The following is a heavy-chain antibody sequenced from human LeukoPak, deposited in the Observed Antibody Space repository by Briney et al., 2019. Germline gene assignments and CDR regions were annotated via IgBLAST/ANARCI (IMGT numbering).Heavy chain of an antibody. Sequence: ASVKVSCKASGYTFTGYYMHWVRQAPGQGLKWMGRINPNSGGTNYAQKFQGRVTMTRDTSISTAYMELSRLRSDDTAVYYCALITFGGVIVKDYWGQGTLVTVSS. D-gene: IGHD3-16*02. CDR1: GYTFTGYY. V-gene: IGHV1-2*06. J-gene: IGHJ4*02. CDR3: ALITFGGVIVKDY. CDR2: INPNSGGT.